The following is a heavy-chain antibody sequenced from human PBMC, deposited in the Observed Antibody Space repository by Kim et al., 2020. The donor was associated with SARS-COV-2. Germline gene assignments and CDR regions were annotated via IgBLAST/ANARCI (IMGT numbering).Heavy chain of an antibody. V-gene: IGHV6-1*01. D-gene: IGHD3-10*01. CDR3: ARDKETYGSGSYYNSGWFDP. J-gene: IGHJ5*02. CDR2: TYYRSKWYN. CDR1: GDSVSSNSAA. Sequence: SQTLSLTCAISGDSVSSNSAAWNWIRQSPSRGLEWLGRTYYRSKWYNDYAVSVKSRITINPDTSKNQFSLQLNSVTPEDTAVYYCARDKETYGSGSYYNSGWFDPWGQGTLVTVSS.